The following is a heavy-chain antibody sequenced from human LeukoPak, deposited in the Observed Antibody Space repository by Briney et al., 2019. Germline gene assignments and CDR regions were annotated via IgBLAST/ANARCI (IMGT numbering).Heavy chain of an antibody. D-gene: IGHD5-12*01. V-gene: IGHV3-23*01. CDR3: VKDRKPDSRYNFDY. CDR2: IIANSGVI. J-gene: IGHJ4*02. Sequence: GGSLKLSCAASGFTFSTYAMNWVRQAPGKGLEWVSLIIANSGVINYADSVKGRFTISRDNSKNTLYLQMNSLRAEDTATYFCVKDRKPDSRYNFDYWGRGTLVTVSS. CDR1: GFTFSTYA.